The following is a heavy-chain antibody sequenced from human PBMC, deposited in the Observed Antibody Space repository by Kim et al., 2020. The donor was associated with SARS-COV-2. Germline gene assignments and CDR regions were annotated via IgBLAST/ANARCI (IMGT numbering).Heavy chain of an antibody. CDR2: IYYSGST. Sequence: SETLSLTCTVSGGSISSYYWSWIRQPPGKGLEWIGYIYYSGSTNYNPSLKSRVTISVDTSKNQFSLKLSSVTAADTAVYYCARDRPLGTGPEYYFDYWGQGTLVTVSS. D-gene: IGHD1-1*01. CDR1: GGSISSYY. CDR3: ARDRPLGTGPEYYFDY. V-gene: IGHV4-59*13. J-gene: IGHJ4*02.